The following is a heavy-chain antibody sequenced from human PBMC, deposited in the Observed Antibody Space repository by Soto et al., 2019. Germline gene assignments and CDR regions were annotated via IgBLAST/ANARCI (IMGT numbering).Heavy chain of an antibody. J-gene: IGHJ5*02. CDR2: IIPIVGTS. V-gene: IGHV1-69*13. D-gene: IGHD3-10*01. CDR1: GGTFRSYA. CDR3: ARAGGASGSYHWFDP. Sequence: SVKVSCKASGGTFRSYAISWVRQAPGRGLEWMGGIIPIVGTSKYAQKFQDRVTITADESTSTAYMELRSLTSEDTAVYYCARAGGASGSYHWFDPWGQGTLVTVSS.